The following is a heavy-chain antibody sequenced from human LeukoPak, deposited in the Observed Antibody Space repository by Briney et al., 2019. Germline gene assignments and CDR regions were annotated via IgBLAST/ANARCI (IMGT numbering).Heavy chain of an antibody. CDR2: INPSGGST. D-gene: IGHD3-10*01. CDR1: GYRFTTHY. Sequence: ASVKVSCKASGYRFTTHYLNWVRQAPGQGLEWMGVINPSGGSTNYAQKFQGRITMTRDTSTSTVYMELSSLRSEDTAVYYCARGPGGSGSYSWVTDLGFWGQGTLVTVSS. J-gene: IGHJ4*02. V-gene: IGHV1-46*01. CDR3: ARGPGGSGSYSWVTDLGF.